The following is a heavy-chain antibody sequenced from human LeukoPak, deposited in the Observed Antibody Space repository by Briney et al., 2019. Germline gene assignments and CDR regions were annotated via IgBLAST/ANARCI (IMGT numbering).Heavy chain of an antibody. J-gene: IGHJ4*02. Sequence: GRSLRLSCVASGFDFNSFDIHWVRQAPGKGLEWVAVISYHGNSKHYADSVKGRFTVSRDNSKNTVHLQMDSLKIEDTAMYYCARDFPYFDYWGQGTQVIVSS. D-gene: IGHD3-16*01. V-gene: IGHV3-30-3*01. CDR1: GFDFNSFD. CDR2: ISYHGNSK. CDR3: ARDFPYFDY.